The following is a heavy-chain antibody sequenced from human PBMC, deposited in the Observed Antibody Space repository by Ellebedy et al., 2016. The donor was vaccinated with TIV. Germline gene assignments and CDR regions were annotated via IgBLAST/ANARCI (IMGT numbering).Heavy chain of an antibody. CDR3: ATRFGEGIQLWGGFDQ. CDR1: GFSFSSHS. J-gene: IGHJ4*02. Sequence: GESLKISCVVSGFSFSSHSMTWVRQAPGKGLEWVSVISGNALGGYSYYSDSVTGRFTISRDDSRNPLYLQMNSLRVDDTAVYYCATRFGEGIQLWGGFDQWGQGTLVTVSS. V-gene: IGHV3-23*01. CDR2: ISGNALGGYS. D-gene: IGHD3-10*01.